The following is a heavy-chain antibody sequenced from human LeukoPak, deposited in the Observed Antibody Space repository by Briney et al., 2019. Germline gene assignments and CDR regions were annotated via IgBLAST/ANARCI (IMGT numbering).Heavy chain of an antibody. J-gene: IGHJ4*02. Sequence: SQTLSLTCTVSGGSISGVDYYWGWIRQPPGKGLEWIGYIYYSGSTYYNPSLKSRVTISVDTSKNQFSLKLSSVTAPDTAVYYCARDSMFPGSRHNWGQGTLVTVSS. CDR2: IYYSGST. CDR1: GGSISGVDYY. D-gene: IGHD3-3*02. CDR3: ARDSMFPGSRHN. V-gene: IGHV4-30-4*01.